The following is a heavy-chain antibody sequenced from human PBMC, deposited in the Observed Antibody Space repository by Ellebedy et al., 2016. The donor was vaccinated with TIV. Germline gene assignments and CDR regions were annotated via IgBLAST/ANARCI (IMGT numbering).Heavy chain of an antibody. Sequence: SETLSLTXTVSGGSISSYYWSWIRQPPGKGLEWIGYIYYSGSTNYNPSLKSRVTISVDTSKNQFSLKLSSVTAADTAVYYCARQLGVIVRNWGQGTLVTVSS. V-gene: IGHV4-59*08. J-gene: IGHJ4*02. CDR3: ARQLGVIVRN. CDR2: IYYSGST. CDR1: GGSISSYY. D-gene: IGHD3-16*02.